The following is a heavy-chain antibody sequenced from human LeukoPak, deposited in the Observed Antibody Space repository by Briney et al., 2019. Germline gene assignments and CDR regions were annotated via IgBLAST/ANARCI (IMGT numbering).Heavy chain of an antibody. Sequence: PSETLSLTCTVSGGSISSGSYYWRWIRQPAGKGLEWIGRIYTSGSTNYNPSLNSRVTISVDTSKTQFSLKLSSVTAADTAVYYCAREENYYDSSGYRRDYYYYMDVWGKGTTVTVSS. J-gene: IGHJ6*03. V-gene: IGHV4-61*02. CDR1: GGSISSGSYY. D-gene: IGHD3-22*01. CDR3: AREENYYDSSGYRRDYYYYMDV. CDR2: IYTSGST.